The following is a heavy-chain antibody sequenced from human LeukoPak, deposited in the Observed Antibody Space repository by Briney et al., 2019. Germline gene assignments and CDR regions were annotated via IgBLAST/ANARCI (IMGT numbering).Heavy chain of an antibody. D-gene: IGHD3-22*01. CDR3: ARDQPYYDSGAYYP. V-gene: IGHV3-23*01. CDR1: GFTFSSYA. CDR2: ISGSGGST. J-gene: IGHJ5*02. Sequence: PGGSLRLSCAASGFTFSSYAMSWVRQAPGKGLEWVSAISGSGGSTYYADSVKGRFTISRDNSKNTLYLQMNSLRAEDTAVYYCARDQPYYDSGAYYPWGQGTVVTVSS.